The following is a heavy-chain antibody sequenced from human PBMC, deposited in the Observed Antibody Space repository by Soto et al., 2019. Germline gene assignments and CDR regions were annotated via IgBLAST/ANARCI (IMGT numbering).Heavy chain of an antibody. Sequence: PSHTLSLTCAISGDSVSSNSAAWNWIRQSPSRGLEWLGRTYYRSNWYNDYAVSVKSRITINPDTSKNQFSLQLNSVTPEDTAVDYCGGGRYAIESWFEAWGQGTLVTVSS. CDR3: GGGRYAIESWFEA. D-gene: IGHD1-26*01. CDR2: TYYRSNWYN. V-gene: IGHV6-1*01. CDR1: GDSVSSNSAA. J-gene: IGHJ5*02.